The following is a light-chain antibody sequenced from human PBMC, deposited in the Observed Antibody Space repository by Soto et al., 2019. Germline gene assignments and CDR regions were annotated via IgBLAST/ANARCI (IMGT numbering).Light chain of an antibody. CDR2: GAS. V-gene: IGKV3-20*01. J-gene: IGKJ5*01. CDR3: QQYNIWPII. Sequence: IVVTQSPGTLSLSPGERATLSCRASQSVSSSYLAWYQQKPGQAPRLLIYGASSRATGIPVRCSGRGSGTEFTLTISSLQSEDFAVYYCQQYNIWPIISGQGTRLEI. CDR1: QSVSSSY.